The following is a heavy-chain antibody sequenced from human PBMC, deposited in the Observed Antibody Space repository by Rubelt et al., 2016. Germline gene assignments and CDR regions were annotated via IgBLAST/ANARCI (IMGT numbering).Heavy chain of an antibody. CDR2: IDWDDDK. CDR1: GFSLSTSGMC. V-gene: IGHV2-70*01. D-gene: IGHD2-21*01. Sequence: QVTLRESGPALVKPTQTLTLTCTFSGFSLSTSGMCVSWIRQPPGKALEWLALIDWDDDKYYSTSLKTRPTNSKDTSKNQVVLTMTNMDPVDTATYYCARMDWAEGSYYFDYWGQGTLVTVSS. CDR3: ARMDWAEGSYYFDY. J-gene: IGHJ4*02.